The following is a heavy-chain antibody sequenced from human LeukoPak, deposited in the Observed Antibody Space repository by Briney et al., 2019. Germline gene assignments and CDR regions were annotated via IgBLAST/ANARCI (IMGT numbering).Heavy chain of an antibody. Sequence: GGSLRLFCAASGFTFNIYAMSWVRQAPGKGLEWVGFIRSKAYGGTTEYAASVKGRFTISRDDSKSIAYLQMNSLKTEDTAVYYCTRTRIFTDYWGQGTLVTVSS. CDR3: TRTRIFTDY. J-gene: IGHJ4*02. CDR1: GFTFNIYA. CDR2: IRSKAYGGTT. D-gene: IGHD2-15*01. V-gene: IGHV3-49*04.